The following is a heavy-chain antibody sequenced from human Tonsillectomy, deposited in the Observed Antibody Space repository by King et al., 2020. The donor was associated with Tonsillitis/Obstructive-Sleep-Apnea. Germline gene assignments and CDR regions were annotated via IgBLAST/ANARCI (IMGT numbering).Heavy chain of an antibody. D-gene: IGHD4-17*01. CDR1: GFTLSSYG. CDR2: VWYDGSNK. J-gene: IGHJ2*01. V-gene: IGHV3-33*01. Sequence: VQLVESGGGVVQPGRSLRLSCTASGFTLSSYGMHWVRRAPGKGLEWVAIVWYDGSNKYYADSVKGRFIVSRDNSRNTLYLQMNSLRAEDTAVYYCARDGDYGDYGPWYFDLWGRGSLVTVSA. CDR3: ARDGDYGDYGPWYFDL.